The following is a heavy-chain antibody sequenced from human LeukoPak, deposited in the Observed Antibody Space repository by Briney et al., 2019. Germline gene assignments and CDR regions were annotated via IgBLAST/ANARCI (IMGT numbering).Heavy chain of an antibody. CDR3: ATDLPARYSSSWYVFDY. D-gene: IGHD6-13*01. V-gene: IGHV1-24*01. CDR2: FDPEDGET. Sequence: ASVKVSCKVSGYTLTEISMHWVRQAPGKGLEWMGGFDPEDGETIYAQKFQGRVTMTEDTSTDTAYMELSSLRSEDTAVYYCATDLPARYSSSWYVFDYWGQGTLVTVSS. CDR1: GYTLTEIS. J-gene: IGHJ4*02.